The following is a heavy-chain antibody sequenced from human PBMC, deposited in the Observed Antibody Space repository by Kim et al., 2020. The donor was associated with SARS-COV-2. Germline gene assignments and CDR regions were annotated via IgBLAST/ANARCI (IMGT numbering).Heavy chain of an antibody. Sequence: SETLSLTCTVSGGSISSYYWSWIRQPPGKGLEWIGSIYYSGNTNYNPSLKSRVTISVYTSKNQFSLKLSSVTAADTAVYYCARTDSSSFTFDYWGQGTLV. J-gene: IGHJ4*02. D-gene: IGHD6-13*01. V-gene: IGHV4-59*01. CDR1: GGSISSYY. CDR3: ARTDSSSFTFDY. CDR2: IYYSGNT.